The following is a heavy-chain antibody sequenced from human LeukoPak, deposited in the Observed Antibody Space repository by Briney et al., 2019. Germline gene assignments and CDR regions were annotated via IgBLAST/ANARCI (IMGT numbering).Heavy chain of an antibody. CDR2: IYSGGST. CDR1: GFTLSTNA. V-gene: IGHV3-53*01. CDR3: ASVGGHNWFDP. D-gene: IGHD3-16*01. J-gene: IGHJ5*02. Sequence: PGGSLRLSCLTSGFTLSTNAMSWVRQAPGKGLEWVSVIYSGGSTYYADSVKGRFTISRDNSKNTLYLQMNSLRAEDTAVYYCASVGGHNWFDPWGQGTLVTVSS.